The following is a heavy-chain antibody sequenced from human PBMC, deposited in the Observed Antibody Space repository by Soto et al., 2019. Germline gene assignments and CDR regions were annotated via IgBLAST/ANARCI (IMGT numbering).Heavy chain of an antibody. Sequence: SETLSLTCTVSGGSISSYYWSWIRQPPGKGLEWIGYIYYSGSTNYNPSLKSRVTISVDTSKNQFSLKLSSVTAADTAVYYCARSPGIAAAGTGMDVWAKGPRSPSP. CDR1: GGSISSYY. CDR2: IYYSGST. D-gene: IGHD6-13*01. V-gene: IGHV4-59*01. J-gene: IGHJ6*02. CDR3: ARSPGIAAAGTGMDV.